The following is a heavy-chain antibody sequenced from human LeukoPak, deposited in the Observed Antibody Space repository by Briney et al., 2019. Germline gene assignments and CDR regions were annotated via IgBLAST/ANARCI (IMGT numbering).Heavy chain of an antibody. CDR3: ARFNCGGDCYTDY. J-gene: IGHJ4*02. CDR2: INPSGGSA. D-gene: IGHD2-21*02. Sequence: GASATVSCTASGYTFTNYYMQWVRQAPGQGLEWMGIINPSGGSATYAQKFQGRVTMTRDTSTSTVYMELSSLRSEDTAVYYCARFNCGGDCYTDYWGQGTLVTVSS. CDR1: GYTFTNYY. V-gene: IGHV1-46*01.